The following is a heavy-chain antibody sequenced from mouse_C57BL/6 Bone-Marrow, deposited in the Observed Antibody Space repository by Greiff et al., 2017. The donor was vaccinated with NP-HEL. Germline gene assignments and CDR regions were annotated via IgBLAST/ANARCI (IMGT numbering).Heavy chain of an antibody. Sequence: VQLQQSGPELVKPGASVKISCKASGYAFSSSWMNWVKQRPGKGLEWIGRIYTGDGDTNYNGKFKGKATLTADKSSSTAYMQLSSLTSEDSAVYFCARWGRLRLYAMDYWGQGTSVTVSS. D-gene: IGHD1-2*01. CDR2: IYTGDGDT. V-gene: IGHV1-82*01. J-gene: IGHJ4*01. CDR3: ARWGRLRLYAMDY. CDR1: GYAFSSSW.